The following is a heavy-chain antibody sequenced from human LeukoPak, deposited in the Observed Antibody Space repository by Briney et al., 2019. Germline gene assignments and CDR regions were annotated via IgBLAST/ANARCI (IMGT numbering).Heavy chain of an antibody. J-gene: IGHJ6*02. CDR1: GGSISSYY. D-gene: IGHD1-1*01. V-gene: IGHV4-59*01. Sequence: SETLSLTCTVSGGSISSYYWSWIRQPPGKGLEWIGYIYYSGSTNYNPSLKSRVTISVDTSKNQFSLKLSSVTAADTAVYYCAREGTTGNLPQGYYGMDVWGQGTTVSVSS. CDR3: AREGTTGNLPQGYYGMDV. CDR2: IYYSGST.